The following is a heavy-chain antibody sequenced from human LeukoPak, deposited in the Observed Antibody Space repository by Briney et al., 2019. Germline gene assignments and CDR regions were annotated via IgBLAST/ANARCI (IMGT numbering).Heavy chain of an antibody. CDR2: IYYSGST. CDR3: ARYGGNSVGNYYFDY. D-gene: IGHD4-23*01. J-gene: IGHJ4*02. Sequence: SETLSLTCTVSGGSISSGGYYWSWIRQHPGKGLEWIGYIYYSGSTYYNPPLKSRVTISVDTSKNQFSLKLSSVTAADTAVYYCARYGGNSVGNYYFDYWGQGTLVTVSS. V-gene: IGHV4-31*03. CDR1: GGSISSGGYY.